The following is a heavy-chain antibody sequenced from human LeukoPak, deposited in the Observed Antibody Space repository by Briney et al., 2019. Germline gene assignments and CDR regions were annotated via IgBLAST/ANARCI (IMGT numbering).Heavy chain of an antibody. CDR2: INPNNGGT. CDR1: GYSFTDHY. Sequence: ASVTVSCKASGYSFTDHYIHWVRQAPGQGLEWMGWINPNNGGTKYAQKFQVRVTMTRDTSISTAYMELSRLAPDDTAVYYCARDLGTYCSGGTCYYEGDFDYWGQGTLVTVSS. V-gene: IGHV1-2*02. CDR3: ARDLGTYCSGGTCYYEGDFDY. D-gene: IGHD2-15*01. J-gene: IGHJ4*02.